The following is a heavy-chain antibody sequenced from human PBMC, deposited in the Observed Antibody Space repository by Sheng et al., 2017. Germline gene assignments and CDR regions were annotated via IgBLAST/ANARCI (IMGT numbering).Heavy chain of an antibody. V-gene: IGHV4-61*02. CDR3: ARGTGGWYHIDY. CDR1: GGSISSGSYY. D-gene: IGHD6-19*01. Sequence: QVQLQESGPGLVKPSQTLSLTCTVSGGSISSGSYYWTWIRQPAGKGLEWIGRIYTSGSTNYNPSLKSRVTISVDTSKNQFSLKLSSVTAADAAVYYCARGTGGWYHIDYWGQGTLVTVSS. J-gene: IGHJ4*02. CDR2: IYTSGST.